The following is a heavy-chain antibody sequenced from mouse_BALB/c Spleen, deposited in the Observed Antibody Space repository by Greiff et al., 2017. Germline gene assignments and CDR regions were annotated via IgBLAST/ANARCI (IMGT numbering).Heavy chain of an antibody. V-gene: IGHV14-4*02. J-gene: IGHJ2*01. D-gene: IGHD2-1*01. CDR3: NAWGGNYFPFDY. CDR2: IDPENGDT. Sequence: VQLQQSGAELVRSGASVKLSCAASGFNIKDYYMHWVKQRPEQGLEWIGWIDPENGDTEYAPKFQGKATMTADPSSNTAYLQLSSRTSEDTAVDYYNAWGGNYFPFDYWGQGTTLTVAS. CDR1: GFNIKDYY.